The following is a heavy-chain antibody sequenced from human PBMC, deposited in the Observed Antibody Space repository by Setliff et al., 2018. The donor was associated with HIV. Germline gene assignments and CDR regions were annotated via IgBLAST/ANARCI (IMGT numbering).Heavy chain of an antibody. D-gene: IGHD3-16*02. CDR2: IRYDRSEK. J-gene: IGHJ6*03. V-gene: IGHV3-30*02. CDR1: GFTFSNYG. Sequence: PGGSLRLSCAASGFTFSNYGMHWVRQAPGKGLEWVAYIRYDRSEKHYADSVKGRFTISRDNSQNTLYLQMNSLRPEDTAVYYCAKPVVHHYYYMDVWGEGTTVTVSS. CDR3: AKPVVHHYYYMDV.